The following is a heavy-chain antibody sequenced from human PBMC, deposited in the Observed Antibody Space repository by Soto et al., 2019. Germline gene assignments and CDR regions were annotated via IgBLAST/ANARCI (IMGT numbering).Heavy chain of an antibody. V-gene: IGHV3-30*18. CDR3: AKDHDQWVVSPADS. J-gene: IGHJ5*01. D-gene: IGHD6-19*01. CDR1: GFTFSTYG. Sequence: GGSLRLSCAASGFTFSTYGMHWVRQAPGKGLEWVAVVSYDGRNEYYADSVKGRFTVSRDNSKHTLFLQMSSLRPNDTAVYFCAKDHDQWVVSPADSWGQGTLVTVSS. CDR2: VSYDGRNE.